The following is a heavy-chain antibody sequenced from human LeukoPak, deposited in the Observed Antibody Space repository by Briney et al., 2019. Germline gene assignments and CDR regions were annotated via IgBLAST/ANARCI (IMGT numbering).Heavy chain of an antibody. J-gene: IGHJ4*02. CDR2: IYYSGST. CDR1: GGSISSSSYY. V-gene: IGHV4-39*07. Sequence: SETLSLTCTVSGGSISSSSYYWGWIRQPPGKGLEWIGSIYYSGSTYYNPSLKSRVTISVDTSKNQFSLRLSSVTAADTAVYYCARAPTYYDFWSGYFPKDYFDYWGQGTLVTVSS. D-gene: IGHD3-3*01. CDR3: ARAPTYYDFWSGYFPKDYFDY.